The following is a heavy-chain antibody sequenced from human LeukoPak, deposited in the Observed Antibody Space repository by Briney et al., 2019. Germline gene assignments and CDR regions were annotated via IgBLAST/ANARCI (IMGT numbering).Heavy chain of an antibody. Sequence: GASVTVSCKASGGTFSSYAISWVRQAPGQGLEWMGGIIPIFGTANYAQKFQGRVTITTDESTSTAYMELSSLRSEDTAVYYCASGEYWGPTGTTDYWGQGTLVTVSS. CDR2: IIPIFGTA. J-gene: IGHJ4*02. CDR3: ASGEYWGPTGTTDY. D-gene: IGHD4-17*01. CDR1: GGTFSSYA. V-gene: IGHV1-69*05.